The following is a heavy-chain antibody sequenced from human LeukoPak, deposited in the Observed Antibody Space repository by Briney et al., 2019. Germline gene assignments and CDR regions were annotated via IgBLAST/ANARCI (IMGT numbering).Heavy chain of an antibody. CDR1: GFTFNDHY. V-gene: IGHV3-11*01. Sequence: PGESLRLSCAASGFTFNDHYMSWVRQTPGKGLECVSSMSGSGGFTTFYADSVKGRFTISRDDARNLLFLQMNNLTTEDTAVYFCARDTVYDDYYFDSWGQGTLVTVSA. CDR3: ARDTVYDDYYFDS. J-gene: IGHJ4*01. D-gene: IGHD5/OR15-5a*01. CDR2: MSGSGGFTT.